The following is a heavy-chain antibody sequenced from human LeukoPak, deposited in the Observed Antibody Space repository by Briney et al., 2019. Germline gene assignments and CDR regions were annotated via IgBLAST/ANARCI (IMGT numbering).Heavy chain of an antibody. D-gene: IGHD3-10*01. Sequence: GGSLRLSCAASGFTFSSYWMSWVRQAPGKGLEWVSGINWNGGSTGYADSVKGRFTISRDNAKNSLYLQMNSLRAEDTALYYCARWGGSGSYYAFDYWGQGTLVTVSS. CDR2: INWNGGST. CDR1: GFTFSSYW. J-gene: IGHJ4*02. CDR3: ARWGGSGSYYAFDY. V-gene: IGHV3-20*04.